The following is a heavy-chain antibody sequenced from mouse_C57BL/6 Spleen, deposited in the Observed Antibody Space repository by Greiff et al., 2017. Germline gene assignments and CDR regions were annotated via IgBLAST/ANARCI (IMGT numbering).Heavy chain of an antibody. CDR2: ISYDGSN. V-gene: IGHV3-6*01. J-gene: IGHJ2*01. CDR3: ARMGFYYYFDY. Sequence: ESGPGLVKPSQSLSLTCSVTGYSITSGYYWNWIRQFPGNKLEWMGYISYDGSNNYNPSLKNRISITRDTSKNQFFLKLNSVTTEDTATYYCARMGFYYYFDYWGQGTTLTVSS. CDR1: GYSITSGYY. D-gene: IGHD1-1*01.